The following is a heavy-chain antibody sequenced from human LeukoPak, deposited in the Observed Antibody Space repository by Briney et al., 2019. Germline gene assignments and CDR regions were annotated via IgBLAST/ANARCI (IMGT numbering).Heavy chain of an antibody. CDR2: IYYSGST. CDR1: GGSISSSSYY. V-gene: IGHV4-39*07. CDR3: ARDAYYDILTGSARWFDP. Sequence: SETLSLTCTVSGGSISSSSYYWGWIRQPPGKGLEWIGSIYYSGSTYYNPSLKSRATISVDTSKNQFSLKLSSVTAADTAVYYCARDAYYDILTGSARWFDPWGQGTLVTVSS. D-gene: IGHD3-9*01. J-gene: IGHJ5*02.